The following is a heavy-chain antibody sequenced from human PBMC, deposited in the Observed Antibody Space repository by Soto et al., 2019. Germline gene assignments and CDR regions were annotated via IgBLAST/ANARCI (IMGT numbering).Heavy chain of an antibody. CDR2: IYYSGTI. CDR3: ARHLAVSGTFNWFDT. Sequence: SETLSLTCTVSGGSVRSGDCYWSWIRQPPGKGLEWIGNIYYSGTIDYSPSLKSRVTISVDASKNQFSLKLSSVTAADTAVYYCARHLAVSGTFNWFDTWGQGTLVTVSS. D-gene: IGHD6-13*01. J-gene: IGHJ5*02. V-gene: IGHV4-61*08. CDR1: GGSVRSGDCY.